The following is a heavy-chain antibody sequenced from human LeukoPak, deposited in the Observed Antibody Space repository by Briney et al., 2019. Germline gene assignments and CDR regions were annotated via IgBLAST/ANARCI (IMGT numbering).Heavy chain of an antibody. Sequence: PSETLSLTCTVSGASISNYFWSWIRQPAGKGLEWIGRMYSDGSANYNPSLKSRVSMSRDTSNNQVSLRLNSVTAADTAVYYCARGPGAATMEAFDIWGQGTMVTVSP. V-gene: IGHV4-4*07. CDR3: ARGPGAATMEAFDI. CDR1: GASISNYF. D-gene: IGHD5-12*01. CDR2: MYSDGSA. J-gene: IGHJ3*02.